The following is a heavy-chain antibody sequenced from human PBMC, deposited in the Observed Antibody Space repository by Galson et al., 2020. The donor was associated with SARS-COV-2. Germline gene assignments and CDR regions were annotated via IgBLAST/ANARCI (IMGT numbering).Heavy chain of an antibody. D-gene: IGHD3-10*01. J-gene: IGHJ5*02. CDR1: GFTFSSYN. V-gene: IGHV3-48*04. Sequence: GGSLRLSCAASGFTFSSYNMNWVRQAPGKGLEWVSYISTSSITIYYADSVKGRFTSSRDNAKNSLYSQMNSLTAEDTAVYYCARDRGGSGGSGTTGGWFDPWGQGTLVTVSS. CDR2: ISTSSITI. CDR3: ARDRGGSGGSGTTGGWFDP.